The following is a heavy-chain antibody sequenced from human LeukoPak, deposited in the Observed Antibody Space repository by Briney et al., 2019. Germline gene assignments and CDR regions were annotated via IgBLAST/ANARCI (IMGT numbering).Heavy chain of an antibody. V-gene: IGHV1-18*04. D-gene: IGHD3-10*01. CDR1: GYTFTGYY. J-gene: IGHJ5*02. CDR3: ARHRSRMVRGGDWFDP. CDR2: ISAYSGNT. Sequence: ASVKVSCKASGYTFTGYYMHWVRQVPGQGLEWMGWISAYSGNTNYAHKLQGRVTMTTDTSTSTAYMELRSLRSDDTAVYYCARHRSRMVRGGDWFDPWGQGTLVTVSS.